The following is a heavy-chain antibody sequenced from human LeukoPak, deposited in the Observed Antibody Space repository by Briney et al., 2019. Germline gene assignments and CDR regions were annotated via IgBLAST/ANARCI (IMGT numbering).Heavy chain of an antibody. CDR1: GFTLSSYG. V-gene: IGHV3-48*04. D-gene: IGHD3-10*02. J-gene: IGHJ6*04. CDR3: AELGITMIGGV. Sequence: PGGSLRLSCAASGFTLSSYGVSWVRQAPGKGLEWVSYISSSGSTIYYADSVKGRFTISRDNAKNSLYLQMNSLRAEDTAVYYCAELGITMIGGVWGKGTTVTISS. CDR2: ISSSGSTI.